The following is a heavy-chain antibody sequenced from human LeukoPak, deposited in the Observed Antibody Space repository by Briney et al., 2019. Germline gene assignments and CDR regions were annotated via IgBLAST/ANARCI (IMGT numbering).Heavy chain of an antibody. CDR1: GGTFSSYA. CDR3: ALTYYYDSSGYHYFDY. Sequence: SVKVSCKASGGTFSSYAISWVRQAPGQGLEWMGGIIPIFGTANYAQKFQGRVTITADESTSTAYMELSSLRSEDTAVYYCALTYYYDSSGYHYFDYSGQGTLVTVSS. CDR2: IIPIFGTA. V-gene: IGHV1-69*01. D-gene: IGHD3-22*01. J-gene: IGHJ4*02.